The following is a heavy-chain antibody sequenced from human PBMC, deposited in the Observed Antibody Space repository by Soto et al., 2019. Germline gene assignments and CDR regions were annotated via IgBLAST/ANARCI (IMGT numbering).Heavy chain of an antibody. CDR1: GFTFSSYA. D-gene: IGHD6-13*01. V-gene: IGHV3-23*01. J-gene: IGHJ6*02. CDR3: AKAGLGSIAAAGFYYGMDV. CDR2: ISGSGGST. Sequence: EVQLLESGGGLVQPGGSLRLSCAASGFTFSSYAMSWVRQAPGKGLEWVSAISGSGGSTYYADSVKGRFTISRDNSKNTLYLQMNSLRAEHTAVYYCAKAGLGSIAAAGFYYGMDVWGQGTTVTVSS.